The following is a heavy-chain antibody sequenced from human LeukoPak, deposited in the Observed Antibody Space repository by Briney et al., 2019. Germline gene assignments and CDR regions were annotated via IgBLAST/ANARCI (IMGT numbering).Heavy chain of an antibody. CDR2: ININGEST. D-gene: IGHD3-10*01. V-gene: IGHV3-64*01. CDR3: ARVDGSGSAAFDY. CDR1: GFAFSTSV. J-gene: IGHJ4*02. Sequence: GGSLRLSCAASGFAFSTSVMHWVRQAPGKGLEFVSSININGESTHYANSVKDRFTISRDNAKNSLYLQMNSLRAEDTAVYYCARVDGSGSAAFDYWGQGTLVTVSS.